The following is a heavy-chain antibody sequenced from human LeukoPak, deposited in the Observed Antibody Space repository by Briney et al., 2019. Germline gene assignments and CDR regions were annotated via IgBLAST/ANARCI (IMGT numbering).Heavy chain of an antibody. D-gene: IGHD3-10*02. V-gene: IGHV1-18*01. CDR3: ARDMLSNGLFDY. J-gene: IGHJ4*02. CDR2: ISAYNGNT. CDR1: GYTFTSYG. Sequence: ASVKVSCKASGYTFTSYGISRVRQAPGQGLEWMGWISAYNGNTHSAQKLQGRVTMTTDTSTSTAYMELRSLRSDDTAVYYCARDMLSNGLFDYWGQGTLVTVSS.